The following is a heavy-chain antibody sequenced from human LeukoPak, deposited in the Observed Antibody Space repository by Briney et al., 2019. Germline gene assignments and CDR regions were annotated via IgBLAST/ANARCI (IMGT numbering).Heavy chain of an antibody. CDR3: TREVRSAWASFDP. V-gene: IGHV4-59*12. J-gene: IGHJ5*02. CDR1: GGSISSYY. CDR2: INHSGST. Sequence: PSETLSLTCTVSGGSISSYYWSWIRQSPGKGLEWIGEINHSGSTNYNPSLKSRLTISPDTSKNQFSLKLTSVTAADTAVYYCTREVRSAWASFDPWGQGTLVIVSS. D-gene: IGHD1-26*01.